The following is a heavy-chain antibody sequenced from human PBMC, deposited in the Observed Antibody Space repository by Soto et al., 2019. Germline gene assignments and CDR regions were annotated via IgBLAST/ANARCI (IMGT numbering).Heavy chain of an antibody. V-gene: IGHV3-48*03. CDR3: ASGEEMATISEWEFDY. CDR1: GFTFSSYE. CDR2: ISSSGSTI. J-gene: IGHJ4*02. Sequence: EVQLVESGGGLVQPGGSLRLSCAASGFTFSSYEMNWVRQAPGKGLEWVSYISSSGSTIYYADSVKGRFTISRDNAKNSLYLRKNSLRAEDTAVYYCASGEEMATISEWEFDYWGQGTLVTVSS. D-gene: IGHD1-26*01.